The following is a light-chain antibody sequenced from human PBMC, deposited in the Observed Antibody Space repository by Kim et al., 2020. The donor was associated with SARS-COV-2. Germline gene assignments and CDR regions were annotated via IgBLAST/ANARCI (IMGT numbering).Light chain of an antibody. CDR3: QQYNNWPPFT. CDR1: QSVSSN. Sequence: SPGERATLSCRASQSVSSNLAWYQQQPGQAPRLLIYGASTRATGSPARFSGSGSGTEFTLTISSLQSEDFAVYYCQQYNNWPPFTFGPGTKVDIK. V-gene: IGKV3-15*01. J-gene: IGKJ3*01. CDR2: GAS.